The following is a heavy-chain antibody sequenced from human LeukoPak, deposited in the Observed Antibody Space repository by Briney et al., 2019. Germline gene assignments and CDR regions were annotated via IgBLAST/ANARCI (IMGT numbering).Heavy chain of an antibody. V-gene: IGHV3-30*02. CDR2: IRYDGSNK. D-gene: IGHD4-23*01. CDR3: AKVKTLAPGGFYYYYYYMDV. J-gene: IGHJ6*03. CDR1: GFTFSSYG. Sequence: GGSLRFSCAASGFTFSSYGMHWVRQAPGKGLEWVAFIRYDGSNKYYADSVKGRFTISRDNSKNTLYLQMNSLRAEDTAVYYCAKVKTLAPGGFYYYYYYMDVWGKGTTVTVSS.